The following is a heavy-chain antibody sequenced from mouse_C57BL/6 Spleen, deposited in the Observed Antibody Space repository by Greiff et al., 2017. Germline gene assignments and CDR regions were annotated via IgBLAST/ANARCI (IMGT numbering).Heavy chain of an antibody. V-gene: IGHV5-17*01. CDR2: ISSGSSTI. CDR3: ASGSTTGWGYFDV. CDR1: GFTFSDYG. D-gene: IGHD1-1*01. J-gene: IGHJ1*03. Sequence: VQLKESGGGLVKPGGSLKLSCAASGFTFSDYGMHWVRQAPEKGLEWVAYISSGSSTIYYADTVKGRFTISRDNAKNTLFLQMTSLRSEDTAMYYCASGSTTGWGYFDVWGTGTTVTVSS.